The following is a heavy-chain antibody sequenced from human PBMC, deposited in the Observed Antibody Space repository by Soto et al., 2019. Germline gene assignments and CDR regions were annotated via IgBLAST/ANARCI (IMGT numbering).Heavy chain of an antibody. CDR3: AREGSSGSYYFDY. D-gene: IGHD1-26*01. CDR2: IYDSGAT. CDR1: GGSISSSGYY. V-gene: IGHV4-31*03. J-gene: IGHJ4*02. Sequence: PSETLSLTCTVSGGSISSSGYYWTWIRQHPGKGLEWIGYIYDSGATYYNPSRKSRVTISIDTSKNQFSLKLTSVTAADTAVYYCAREGSSGSYYFDYWGLGTLVTVSS.